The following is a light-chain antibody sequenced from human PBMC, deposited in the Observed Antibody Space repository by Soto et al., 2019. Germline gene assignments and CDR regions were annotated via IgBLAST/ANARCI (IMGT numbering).Light chain of an antibody. V-gene: IGKV3-15*01. CDR2: DAS. Sequence: EIVLTQSPDTLSLSPGERSTLSCRASQGVSGKLAWYQQKPGQAPRLLIYDASTRDTGIPARFSGSGSGTEFTLTISSLQSEDFAVYYCQQSNNWPWTFGQGTKVDI. CDR1: QGVSGK. CDR3: QQSNNWPWT. J-gene: IGKJ1*01.